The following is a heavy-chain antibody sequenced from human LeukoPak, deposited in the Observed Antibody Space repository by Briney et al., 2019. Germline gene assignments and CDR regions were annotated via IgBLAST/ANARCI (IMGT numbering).Heavy chain of an antibody. Sequence: GGSLRLSCAASGFTFSSHGMSWVRQAPGKGLEWVSGISGSGGCTFYADSVRGRFTISRDNSKNTVYLQMNSLRAEDTAVYYCAKSATTATSIFDYWGQGTLVTVSS. J-gene: IGHJ4*02. CDR1: GFTFSSHG. CDR2: ISGSGGCT. V-gene: IGHV3-23*01. D-gene: IGHD4-17*01. CDR3: AKSATTATSIFDY.